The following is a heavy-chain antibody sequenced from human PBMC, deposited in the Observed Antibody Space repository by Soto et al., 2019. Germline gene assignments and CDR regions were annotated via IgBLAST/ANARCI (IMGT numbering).Heavy chain of an antibody. Sequence: PGRSQRLSCAASELTCGNYAVSRVIQTPGKGLEWVSAVSENGGNTYYADSVKGRFTISRDNSKNTLYPQMNSLRVEDTAVYYCANDHSSNIVTGSAYRGQG. D-gene: IGHD3-9*01. V-gene: IGHV3-23*01. CDR1: ELTCGNYA. CDR2: VSENGGNT. CDR3: ANDHSSNIVTGSAY. J-gene: IGHJ4*02.